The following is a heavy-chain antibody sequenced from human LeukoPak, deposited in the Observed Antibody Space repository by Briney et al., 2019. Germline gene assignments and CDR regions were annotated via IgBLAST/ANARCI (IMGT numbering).Heavy chain of an antibody. J-gene: IGHJ4*02. CDR1: GGSISTNY. Sequence: PSETLSLTCSVSGGSISTNYWSWIRQPAGRGLEWIGRIYASGSTNYNPSLKSRVTMSVDTSKNQFSLKLSSVTAADTAVYYCARGGYCGDDCFFYSWGQGTLVTVSS. V-gene: IGHV4-4*07. D-gene: IGHD2-21*02. CDR3: ARGGYCGDDCFFYS. CDR2: IYASGST.